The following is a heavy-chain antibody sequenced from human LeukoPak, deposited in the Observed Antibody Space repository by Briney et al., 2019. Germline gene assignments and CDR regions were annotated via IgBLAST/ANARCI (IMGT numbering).Heavy chain of an antibody. V-gene: IGHV1-8*03. D-gene: IGHD6-13*01. CDR1: GYTFTSYD. J-gene: IGHJ4*02. CDR2: MNPNSGNT. CDR3: ARSIAAAGLPLDY. Sequence: GASVKVSCKASGYTFTSYDINWVRQATGQGLEWMGWMNPNSGNTGYAQKFQGRVTITRNTSISTAYMELSSLRSEDTAVYYCARSIAAAGLPLDYWGQGTLVTVSS.